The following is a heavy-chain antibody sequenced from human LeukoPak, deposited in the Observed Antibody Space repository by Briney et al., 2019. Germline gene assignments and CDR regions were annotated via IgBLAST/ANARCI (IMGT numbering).Heavy chain of an antibody. J-gene: IGHJ6*04. CDR2: IYNDGNT. CDR1: GFSVSTND. CDR3: ARDREVVTAKAQMDV. D-gene: IGHD2-21*02. V-gene: IGHV3-53*01. Sequence: PGGSLRLSCAVSGFSVSTNDMSWVRQAPGKRLEWVSVIYNDGNTYYTDSVKGRFTISRDNSKNTLFLQMDSLRAEDTAVYYCARDREVVTAKAQMDVWGKGTTVTVSS.